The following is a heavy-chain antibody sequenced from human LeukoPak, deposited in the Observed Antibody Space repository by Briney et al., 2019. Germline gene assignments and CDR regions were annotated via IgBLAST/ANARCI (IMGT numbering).Heavy chain of an antibody. D-gene: IGHD6-6*01. J-gene: IGHJ6*02. CDR2: IYTSGST. Sequence: SETLSLTCTVSGGSISSYYWSWIRQPAGKGLEWIGRIYTSGSTNYNPSLKSRVTMSVDTSKNQFSQKLSSVTAADTAVYYCASRIAARPDDYYYYYGMDVWGQGTTVTVSS. V-gene: IGHV4-4*07. CDR3: ASRIAARPDDYYYYYGMDV. CDR1: GGSISSYY.